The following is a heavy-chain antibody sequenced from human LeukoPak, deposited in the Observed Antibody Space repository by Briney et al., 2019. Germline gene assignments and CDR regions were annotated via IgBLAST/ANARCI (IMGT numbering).Heavy chain of an antibody. CDR1: GFTVSSNY. CDR3: ARDSDTETGWYYYGMDV. Sequence: GGSLRLSCAASGFTVSSNYMNWVRQAPGKGLEWVSVIYSGGSTYYADSVKGRFTISRDNSKNTLFLQMNSLRAEDTAVYYCARDSDTETGWYYYGMDVWGQGTTVTVSS. CDR2: IYSGGST. J-gene: IGHJ6*02. V-gene: IGHV3-53*01. D-gene: IGHD2-8*02.